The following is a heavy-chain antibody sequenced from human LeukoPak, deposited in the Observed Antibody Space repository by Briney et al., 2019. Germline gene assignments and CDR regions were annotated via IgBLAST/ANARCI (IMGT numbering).Heavy chain of an antibody. D-gene: IGHD3-10*01. CDR3: ARDVYGSGSYYPTTYYFDY. J-gene: IGHJ4*02. CDR1: GGSISSSSYY. V-gene: IGHV4-39*07. Sequence: PSETLSLTCTVSGGSISSSSYYWGWIRQPPGKGLEWIGSIYYSGSTYYNPSLKSRVTISVDTSKNQFSLKLSSVTAADTAVYYCARDVYGSGSYYPTTYYFDYWGQGTLVTVSS. CDR2: IYYSGST.